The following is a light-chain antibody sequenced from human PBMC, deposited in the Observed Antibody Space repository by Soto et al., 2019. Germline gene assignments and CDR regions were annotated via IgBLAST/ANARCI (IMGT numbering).Light chain of an antibody. V-gene: IGKV1-39*01. CDR3: QQSYDTPFT. J-gene: IGKJ4*01. Sequence: DIQMTQSPSSLSTSVGDRVTITCWASQSISNYLNWYQHKPGKAPKLLIYSASTLESGVPSRFSGSESGTDFTLTISSLQPEDFATYYCQQSYDTPFTFGGGTKVDIK. CDR1: QSISNY. CDR2: SAS.